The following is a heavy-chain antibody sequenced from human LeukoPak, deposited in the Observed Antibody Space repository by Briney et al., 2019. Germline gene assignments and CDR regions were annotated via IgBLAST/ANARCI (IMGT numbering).Heavy chain of an antibody. CDR2: IYTSGSA. V-gene: IGHV4-61*02. CDR1: GGSISSGSYS. D-gene: IGHD3-10*01. CDR3: ASSTGSGSYYPLFDY. J-gene: IGHJ4*02. Sequence: SETLSLTCTVSGGSISSGSYSWNWIRQPAGKGLEWIGRIYTSGSANYNLSLKSRVTMSVDTSKNQFSMKLSSVTAADTAVYYCASSTGSGSYYPLFDYWGQGTLVTVSS.